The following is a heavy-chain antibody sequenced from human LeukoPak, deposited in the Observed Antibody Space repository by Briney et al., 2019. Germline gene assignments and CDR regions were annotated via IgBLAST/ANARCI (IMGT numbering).Heavy chain of an antibody. V-gene: IGHV3-23*01. CDR2: ITGSGGST. J-gene: IGHJ4*02. Sequence: PGESLRLSCAASGFTFNSYAMSWVRQAPGKGLEWVSTITGSGGSTNYAASVKGRLTISRDNSKNTLYLQINSLRAEDTAVYYCAKRDGSGWYYFDCWGQGTLVTVSS. D-gene: IGHD6-19*01. CDR1: GFTFNSYA. CDR3: AKRDGSGWYYFDC.